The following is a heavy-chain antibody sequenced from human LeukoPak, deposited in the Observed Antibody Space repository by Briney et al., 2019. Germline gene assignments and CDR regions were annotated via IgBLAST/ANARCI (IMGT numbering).Heavy chain of an antibody. J-gene: IGHJ6*03. CDR3: ARGRNNWNFPDDYYYYYYTDV. V-gene: IGHV1-2*02. Sequence: ASVKVSCKASGYTFTGYYMHWVRQAPGQGLEWMGWINPNSGGTNYAQKFQGRVTMTRNTSISTAYMEVRSLRSDDTAVYYCARGRNNWNFPDDYYYYYYTDVWGKGTTVTVSS. CDR1: GYTFTGYY. CDR2: INPNSGGT. D-gene: IGHD1-7*01.